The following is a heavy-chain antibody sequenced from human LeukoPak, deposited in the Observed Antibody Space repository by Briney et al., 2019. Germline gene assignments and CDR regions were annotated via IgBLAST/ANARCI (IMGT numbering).Heavy chain of an antibody. Sequence: PSETLSLTCTVSGGSISSYYWSWIRQPPGKGLEWIASIYHSGSTYYNPSLKSRVTISIDTSKNQFSLKLASVTAADTAVYYCARELELCYFDSWGQGTLVTVSS. D-gene: IGHD1-7*01. CDR1: GGSISSYY. V-gene: IGHV4-59*12. CDR3: ARELELCYFDS. J-gene: IGHJ4*02. CDR2: IYHSGST.